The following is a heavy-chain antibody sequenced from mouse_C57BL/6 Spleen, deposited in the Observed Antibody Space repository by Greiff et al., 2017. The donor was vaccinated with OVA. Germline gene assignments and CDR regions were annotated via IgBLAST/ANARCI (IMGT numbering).Heavy chain of an antibody. V-gene: IGHV1-52*01. Sequence: QVQLQQPGAELVRPGSSVKLSCKASGYTFTSYWMHWVKQRPIQGLEWIGNIDPSASETQYNQKFKDKATLTVDKSSSTAYMQLNSLTSEDSAVDYCASFSTTEGGFDYWGQGTTLTVSS. CDR2: IDPSASET. CDR3: ASFSTTEGGFDY. D-gene: IGHD1-1*01. CDR1: GYTFTSYW. J-gene: IGHJ2*01.